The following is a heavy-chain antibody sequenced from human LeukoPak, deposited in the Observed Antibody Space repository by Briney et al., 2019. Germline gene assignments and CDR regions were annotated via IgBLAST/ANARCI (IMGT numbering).Heavy chain of an antibody. CDR1: GGSFSGYY. D-gene: IGHD3-22*01. CDR3: ARGPFYYYGSSGYEH. J-gene: IGHJ4*02. V-gene: IGHV4-34*01. Sequence: SETLSLTCAVYGGSFSGYYWSWIRQPPGKGLEWIGEINHSGSTNYNPSLKSRVTISVDTSKNQFSLKLNSVTAADTAVYYCARGPFYYYGSSGYEHWGQGTLVTVSS. CDR2: INHSGST.